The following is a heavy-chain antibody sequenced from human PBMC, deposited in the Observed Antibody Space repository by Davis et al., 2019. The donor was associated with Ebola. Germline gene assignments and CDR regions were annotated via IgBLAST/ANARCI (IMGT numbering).Heavy chain of an antibody. Sequence: PGGSLRLSCKGSGYDFTNYWIGWVRQVPGKGLEWMGIIFPRDSNMKYSPSFQGQVTMSVDKSISTAYLQWTSLKASDTAIYYCARQSGCSGGSCYWYDPWGQGTPVTVSS. CDR1: GYDFTNYW. V-gene: IGHV5-51*01. D-gene: IGHD2-15*01. J-gene: IGHJ5*02. CDR2: IFPRDSNM. CDR3: ARQSGCSGGSCYWYDP.